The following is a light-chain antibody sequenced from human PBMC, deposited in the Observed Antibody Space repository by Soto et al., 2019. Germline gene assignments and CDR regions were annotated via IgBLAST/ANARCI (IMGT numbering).Light chain of an antibody. J-gene: IGKJ5*01. CDR3: QHRSIWPVS. CDR2: GTS. CDR1: QSVSSSY. V-gene: IGKV3D-20*02. Sequence: EIVLTQSPATLSLSPGERATLSCGASQSVSSSYLAWYQQKPGLAPRLLIYGTSTRATGIPARFSGSGSGTEFTLTISSLQSEDFAVYYCQHRSIWPVSFGQGTRLEI.